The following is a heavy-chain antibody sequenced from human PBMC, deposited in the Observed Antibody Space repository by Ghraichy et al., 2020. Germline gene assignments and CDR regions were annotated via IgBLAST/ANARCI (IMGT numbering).Heavy chain of an antibody. CDR1: GFTFSSDE. Sequence: GSLRLSCAASGFTFSSDEMNWVRQAPGKGLEWVSSIRSSGTTIYYADCVKGRFTISRDNAKNSLSLQMNSLRAEDTAVYYCVRRGDYWGQGTLVTVSS. D-gene: IGHD3-10*01. CDR2: IRSSGTTI. J-gene: IGHJ4*02. V-gene: IGHV3-48*03. CDR3: VRRGDY.